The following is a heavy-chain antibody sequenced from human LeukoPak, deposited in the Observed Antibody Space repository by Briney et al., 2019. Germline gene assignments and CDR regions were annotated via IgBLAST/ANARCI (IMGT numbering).Heavy chain of an antibody. V-gene: IGHV4-4*02. D-gene: IGHD3-10*01. Sequence: SETLSLTCAVSGGSISSSNWWSWVRQPPGKGLEWIGEIYHSGSTNYNPSLKSRVTISVDKSKNQFSLKLSSVTAADTAVYYRARGVLLWFGELTYYFDYWGQGTLVTVSS. J-gene: IGHJ4*02. CDR3: ARGVLLWFGELTYYFDY. CDR1: GGSISSSNW. CDR2: IYHSGST.